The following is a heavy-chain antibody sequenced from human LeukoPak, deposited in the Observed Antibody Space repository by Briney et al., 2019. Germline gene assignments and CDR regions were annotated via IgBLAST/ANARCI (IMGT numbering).Heavy chain of an antibody. J-gene: IGHJ5*02. Sequence: GSLRLSCEGSGFTFSSFWMSWVRQAPGKGLEWVANIKQDGSDKYYVDSVRGRFTISRDNAKNSLYLQMNSLTVEDTALYYCARSGGLLNWFDPWGQGTLVTVSS. CDR1: GFTFSSFW. V-gene: IGHV3-7*01. CDR2: IKQDGSDK. CDR3: ARSGGLLNWFDP.